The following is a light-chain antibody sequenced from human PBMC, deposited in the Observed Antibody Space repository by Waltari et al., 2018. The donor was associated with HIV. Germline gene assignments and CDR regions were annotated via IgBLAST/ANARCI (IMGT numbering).Light chain of an antibody. CDR1: SSNIGNDN. CDR3: VGWDSSLSAYV. J-gene: IGLJ1*01. V-gene: IGLV1-47*01. Sequence: PPSASGTPGQTVTISCSGGSSNIGNDNVYWYQQLPGMTPKLLIYKNYVRPSGVPDRFAGSKSGTSASLAISGLRSEDEADYYCVGWDSSLSAYVFGAGTK. CDR2: KNY.